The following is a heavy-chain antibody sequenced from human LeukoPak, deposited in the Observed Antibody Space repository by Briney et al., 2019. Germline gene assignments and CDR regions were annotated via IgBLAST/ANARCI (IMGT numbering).Heavy chain of an antibody. CDR3: ARDNGIAVAGVNWFDP. CDR1: GGSFSGYY. CDR2: IYTSGST. Sequence: SETLSLTCAVYGGSFSGYYWSWIRQPAGKGLEWIGRIYTSGSTNYNPSLKSRVTMSVDTSKNQFSLKLSSVTAADTAVYYCARDNGIAVAGVNWFDPWGQGTLVTVSS. J-gene: IGHJ5*02. D-gene: IGHD6-19*01. V-gene: IGHV4-4*07.